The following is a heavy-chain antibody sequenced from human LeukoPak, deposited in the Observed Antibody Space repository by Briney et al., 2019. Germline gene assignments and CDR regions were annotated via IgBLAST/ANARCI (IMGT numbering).Heavy chain of an antibody. Sequence: SETLSLTCTVSGDSISSSSYYWGWIRQPPGKGLEWIESIYYSGSTYYNPSLKSRVTISVDTSKNQFSLKLSSVTAADTAVYWCIAARRRANWFDPWGQGTLVTVSS. CDR2: IYYSGST. D-gene: IGHD6-6*01. CDR1: GDSISSSSYY. V-gene: IGHV4-39*01. J-gene: IGHJ5*02. CDR3: IAARRRANWFDP.